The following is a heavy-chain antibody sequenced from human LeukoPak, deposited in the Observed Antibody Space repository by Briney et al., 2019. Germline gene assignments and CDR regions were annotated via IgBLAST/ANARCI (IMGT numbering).Heavy chain of an antibody. J-gene: IGHJ1*01. Sequence: GGSLRLSCAASGFTFSSYAMSWVRQAPGKGLEWVSAISGSGGSTYYADSVKGRFTISRDNSKNTLYLQMNSLRAEDTAVYYCARGDQNYDFWSGYYTHLYFQHWGQGTLVTVSS. CDR2: ISGSGGST. CDR3: ARGDQNYDFWSGYYTHLYFQH. CDR1: GFTFSSYA. V-gene: IGHV3-23*01. D-gene: IGHD3-3*01.